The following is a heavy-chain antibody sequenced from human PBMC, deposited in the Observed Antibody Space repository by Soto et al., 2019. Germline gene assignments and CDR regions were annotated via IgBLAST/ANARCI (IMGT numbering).Heavy chain of an antibody. J-gene: IGHJ5*02. V-gene: IGHV4-4*02. D-gene: IGHD2-15*01. CDR2: IYHTGTT. CDR1: GASISSTYW. Sequence: PSETLSLTCFVSGASISSTYWWSWVRQSPEKRLEWIGQIYHTGTTSYYPSLKNRVTISLDKSNNQFSLRLTSMTAADTAVYYCATLPPRIVVVMTDLPTWGQGTLVTVSS. CDR3: ATLPPRIVVVMTDLPT.